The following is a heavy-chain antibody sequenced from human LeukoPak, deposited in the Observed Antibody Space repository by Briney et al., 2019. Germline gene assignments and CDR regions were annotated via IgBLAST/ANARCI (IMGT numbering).Heavy chain of an antibody. J-gene: IGHJ5*02. V-gene: IGHV4-39*07. Sequence: PSETLSLTCTVSGGSISSSGYYWGWIRQPPGKGLEWIGSIYYSGSTYYNPSLKSRVTISVDTSKNQFSLKLSSVTAADTAVYYCARGPISSGWYIGNWFDPWGQGTLVTVSS. CDR3: ARGPISSGWYIGNWFDP. CDR1: GGSISSSGYY. D-gene: IGHD6-19*01. CDR2: IYYSGST.